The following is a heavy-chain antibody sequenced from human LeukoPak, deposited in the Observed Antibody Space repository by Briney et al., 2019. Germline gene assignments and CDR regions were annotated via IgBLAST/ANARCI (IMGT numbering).Heavy chain of an antibody. D-gene: IGHD4-17*01. CDR3: SADSYVTTDYALDI. CDR1: AWTFNNAW. CDR2: IKRKTEGGTT. Sequence: GGSLRLSCVVSAWTFNNAWMTWVRQAPGERLEWVGRIKRKTEGGTTDYAAPVKGRFTISRDDSKNTVYLQMNSLKTEDTAVYYCSADSYVTTDYALDIWGQGTMVTVSS. V-gene: IGHV3-15*01. J-gene: IGHJ3*02.